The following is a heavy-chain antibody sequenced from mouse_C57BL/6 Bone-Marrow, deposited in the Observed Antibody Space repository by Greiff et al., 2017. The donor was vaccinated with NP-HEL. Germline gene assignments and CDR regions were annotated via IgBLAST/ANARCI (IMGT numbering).Heavy chain of an antibody. V-gene: IGHV5-12*01. CDR2: ISNGGGST. Sequence: EVKVVESGGGLVQPGGSLKLSCAASGFTFSDYYMYWVRQTPEKRLEWVAYISNGGGSTYYPDTVKGRFTISRDNAKNTLYLQMSRLKAEDTAMYYSARRGITKAPFDYWGQGTTLTVSS. CDR3: ARRGITKAPFDY. CDR1: GFTFSDYY. J-gene: IGHJ2*01. D-gene: IGHD1-2*01.